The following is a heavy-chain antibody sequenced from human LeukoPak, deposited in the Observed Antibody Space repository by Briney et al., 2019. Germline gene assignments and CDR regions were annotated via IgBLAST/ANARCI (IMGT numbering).Heavy chain of an antibody. Sequence: GGSLRLSCAASGFTFSSYAMSWVRQAPGKGLEWVSAISGSGGSTYYADSVKGRFTISRDNSKNTLYLQMNSLRAEDTAVYYCAKDRRGVWGSYRYTALFDYWGLGTLVTVSS. D-gene: IGHD3-16*02. CDR1: GFTFSSYA. J-gene: IGHJ4*02. V-gene: IGHV3-23*01. CDR2: ISGSGGST. CDR3: AKDRRGVWGSYRYTALFDY.